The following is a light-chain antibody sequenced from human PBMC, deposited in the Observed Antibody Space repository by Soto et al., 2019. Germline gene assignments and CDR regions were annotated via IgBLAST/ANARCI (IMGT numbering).Light chain of an antibody. CDR1: EIVSSIY. J-gene: IGKJ1*01. CDR2: VAS. Sequence: EIGLTQSRGTLSWSPGETPTLSCMASEIVSSIYLAWDQQQPGQAPRILIFVASGRATVIPARFRVSGSGTDLPLTISRLEPEDFAVYYCQQYGSLSWKFGQGNKGGIK. CDR3: QQYGSLSWK. V-gene: IGKV3-20*01.